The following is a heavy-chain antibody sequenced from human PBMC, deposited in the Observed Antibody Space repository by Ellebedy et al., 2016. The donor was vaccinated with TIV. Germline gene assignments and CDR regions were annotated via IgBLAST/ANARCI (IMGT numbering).Heavy chain of an antibody. D-gene: IGHD4-23*01. CDR2: INWNGVST. J-gene: IGHJ4*02. V-gene: IGHV3-20*01. CDR1: GFTFDDYG. Sequence: PGGSLRLSCAASGFTFDDYGMSWVRQAPGKGPDWVSGINWNGVSTGYADSVKGRFTISRDNAKNSLYLQMNTLRAEDTALYHCARERGIRWDYWGQGTLVTVSS. CDR3: ARERGIRWDY.